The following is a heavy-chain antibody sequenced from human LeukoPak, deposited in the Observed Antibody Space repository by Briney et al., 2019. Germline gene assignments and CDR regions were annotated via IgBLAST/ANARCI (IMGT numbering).Heavy chain of an antibody. Sequence: SVKVSCKASGYTFTSYGISWVRQAPGQGLEWMGGIIPIFGTANYAQKFQGRVTITADESTSTAYMELSSLRSEDTAVYYCARVTIFGVVIIDYYYYGMDVWGQGTTVTVSS. CDR2: IIPIFGTA. J-gene: IGHJ6*02. D-gene: IGHD3-3*01. V-gene: IGHV1-69*13. CDR3: ARVTIFGVVIIDYYYYGMDV. CDR1: GYTFTSYG.